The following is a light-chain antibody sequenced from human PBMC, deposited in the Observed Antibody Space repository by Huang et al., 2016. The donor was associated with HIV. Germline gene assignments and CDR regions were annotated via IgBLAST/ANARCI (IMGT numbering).Light chain of an antibody. CDR3: QQTDRFSIT. V-gene: IGKV1-12*01. Sequence: DIQMTPSPSSVSASVGERVTITCRASQHISSYVAWYQQKPGKAPKLLIYATSTLQSGVPSRFSGSSSGTEFTLTISSLQPEDFATYYCQQTDRFSITFGQGTRLEIK. CDR2: ATS. J-gene: IGKJ5*01. CDR1: QHISSY.